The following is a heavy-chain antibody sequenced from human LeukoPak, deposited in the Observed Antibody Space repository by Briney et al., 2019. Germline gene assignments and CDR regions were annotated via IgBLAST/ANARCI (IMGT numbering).Heavy chain of an antibody. D-gene: IGHD4-17*01. Sequence: PSETLSLTCTVSGGSISSGDYYWSWIRQPPGKGLEWIGYIYYSGSTYYNPSLMSRVTISVDTSKNQFSLKLSSVTAADTAVYYCARVRAVTNDAFDIWGQGTMVTVSS. CDR1: GGSISSGDYY. J-gene: IGHJ3*02. CDR2: IYYSGST. CDR3: ARVRAVTNDAFDI. V-gene: IGHV4-30-4*01.